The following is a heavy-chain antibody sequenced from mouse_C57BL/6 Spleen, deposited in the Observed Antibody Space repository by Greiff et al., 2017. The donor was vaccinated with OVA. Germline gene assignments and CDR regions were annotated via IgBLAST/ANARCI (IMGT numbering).Heavy chain of an antibody. V-gene: IGHV2-2*01. J-gene: IGHJ3*01. CDR2: IWSGGST. D-gene: IGHD2-4*01. CDR1: GFSLTSYG. Sequence: QVQLKESGPGLVQPSQSLSITCTVSGFSLTSYGVHWVRQSPGKGLEWLGVIWSGGSTDYNAAFISRLSISKDNSKSQVFFKMNSLQADDTAIYYCARSGDYDGAWFAYWGQGTLVTVSA. CDR3: ARSGDYDGAWFAY.